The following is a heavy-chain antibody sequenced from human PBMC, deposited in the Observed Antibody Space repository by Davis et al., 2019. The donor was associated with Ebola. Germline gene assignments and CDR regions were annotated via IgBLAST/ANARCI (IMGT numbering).Heavy chain of an antibody. CDR3: ARDGYSSGWYNDNGMDV. D-gene: IGHD6-19*01. Sequence: GESLKISCETSGFFRNYVMSWVRQAPGKGLEWVAVISYDGSNKYYADSVKGRFTISRDNSKNTLYLQMNSLRAEDTAVYYCARDGYSSGWYNDNGMDVWGKGTTVTVSS. CDR1: GFFRNYV. CDR2: ISYDGSNK. J-gene: IGHJ6*04. V-gene: IGHV3-30-3*01.